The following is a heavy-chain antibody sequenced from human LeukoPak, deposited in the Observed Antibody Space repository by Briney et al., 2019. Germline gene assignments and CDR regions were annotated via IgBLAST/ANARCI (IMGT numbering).Heavy chain of an antibody. Sequence: PGGSLRLSCAASGFTFSSYAMSWVRQAPGKGLEWVSSISSSSSYIYYADSVKGRFTISRDNAKNSLYLQMNSLRAEDTAVYYCARDSGVYYFGHFDYWGQGTLVTVSS. J-gene: IGHJ4*02. D-gene: IGHD2/OR15-2a*01. V-gene: IGHV3-21*01. CDR3: ARDSGVYYFGHFDY. CDR1: GFTFSSYA. CDR2: ISSSSSYI.